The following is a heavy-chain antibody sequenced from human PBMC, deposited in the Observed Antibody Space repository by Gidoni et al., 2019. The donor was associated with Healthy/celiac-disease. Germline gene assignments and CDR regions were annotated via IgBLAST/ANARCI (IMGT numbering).Heavy chain of an antibody. CDR2: CSSSVSNI. D-gene: IGHD1-26*01. CDR1: GFNFSSYE. Sequence: DVQLVESGGGLVQPGESLRLSCAASGFNFSSYEMNWVRQAPVKGLEWVSYCSSSVSNIYYADSVKGLFTISRDTAKNSLYLQMNSLRAEDTAVSYCAVRGSYGGPRNWFDPWGQGTLVTVSS. CDR3: AVRGSYGGPRNWFDP. J-gene: IGHJ5*02. V-gene: IGHV3-48*03.